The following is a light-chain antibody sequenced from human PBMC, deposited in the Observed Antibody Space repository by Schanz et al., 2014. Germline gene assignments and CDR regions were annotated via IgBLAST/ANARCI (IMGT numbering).Light chain of an antibody. CDR1: SRYSAYA. J-gene: IGLJ3*02. Sequence: QLVLTQSPSASASLGASVKLTCTLSSRYSAYAIAWHQQQPEKGPRYLMRLNSDGSHTRGDGVPDRFSGSSSGAERYLTISSLQFEDEADYYCETWDSNTRVFGGGTKLTVL. CDR2: LNSDGSH. CDR3: ETWDSNTRV. V-gene: IGLV4-69*01.